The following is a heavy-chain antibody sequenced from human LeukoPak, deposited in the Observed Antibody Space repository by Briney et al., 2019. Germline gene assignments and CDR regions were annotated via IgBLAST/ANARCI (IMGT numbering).Heavy chain of an antibody. CDR2: VSGSGGST. J-gene: IGHJ4*02. V-gene: IGHV3-23*01. D-gene: IGHD3-22*01. Sequence: GGSQRLSCAASGFTFSSYAMSWVRQPPGKGLEWVSAVSGSGGSTYYADSVKGRFTISRDNSKNTLYLQMNSLRAEDTAVYYCARASSGYYYSTFDYWGQGTLVTVSS. CDR3: ARASSGYYYSTFDY. CDR1: GFTFSSYA.